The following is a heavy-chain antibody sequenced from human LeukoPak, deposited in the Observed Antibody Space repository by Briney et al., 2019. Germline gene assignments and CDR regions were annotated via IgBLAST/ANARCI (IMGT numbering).Heavy chain of an antibody. D-gene: IGHD6-13*01. J-gene: IGHJ4*02. Sequence: GGSLRLSCAASGFTFDDYAMHWVRQAPRKGLEWVSGISWNSGSIGYADSVKGRFTISRDNAKNSLYLQMNSLRAEDAALYYCAKDIYSSSWYYFDYWGQGTLVTVSS. CDR1: GFTFDDYA. CDR2: ISWNSGSI. V-gene: IGHV3-9*01. CDR3: AKDIYSSSWYYFDY.